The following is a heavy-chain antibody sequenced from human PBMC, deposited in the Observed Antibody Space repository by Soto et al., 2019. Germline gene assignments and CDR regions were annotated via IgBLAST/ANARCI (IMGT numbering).Heavy chain of an antibody. V-gene: IGHV1-69*12. CDR2: IIPIFGTA. CDR1: GGTFSSYA. Sequence: QVQLVQSGAEVKKPGSSVKVSCKASGGTFSSYAISWVRQAPGQGLEWMGGIIPIFGTANYAQKFQGRVTITADDSTSTAYMELSSLRSEDTAVYYCARSITGTVSYYYGMDVWGQGTTVTVSS. D-gene: IGHD1-20*01. CDR3: ARSITGTVSYYYGMDV. J-gene: IGHJ6*02.